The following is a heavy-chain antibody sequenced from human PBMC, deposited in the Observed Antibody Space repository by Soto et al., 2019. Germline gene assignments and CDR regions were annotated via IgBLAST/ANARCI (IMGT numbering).Heavy chain of an antibody. Sequence: PSETLSLTCAVYGGSFSGYYWSWIRQPPGKGLEWIGEINHSGSTNYNPSLKSRVTISVDTSKNQFSLKPSSVTAADTAVYYCARGFLWFGAYYFDYWGQGTLVTVSS. CDR3: ARGFLWFGAYYFDY. D-gene: IGHD3-10*01. CDR2: INHSGST. CDR1: GGSFSGYY. J-gene: IGHJ4*02. V-gene: IGHV4-34*01.